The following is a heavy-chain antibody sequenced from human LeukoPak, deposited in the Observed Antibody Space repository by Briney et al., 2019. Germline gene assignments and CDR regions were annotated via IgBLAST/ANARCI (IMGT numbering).Heavy chain of an antibody. V-gene: IGHV1-69*04. CDR2: IIPILGIA. D-gene: IGHD1-26*01. J-gene: IGHJ4*02. CDR3: ARMVNRWELGQQNFDY. Sequence: SVKVTCKASGGTYSSYAISWVRQAPGQGRDWMGRIIPILGIANYAQKFQGRVTMTRHTSTRTVYMELSSLRSEDTAVYYCARMVNRWELGQQNFDYWGQGTLVTVSS. CDR1: GGTYSSYA.